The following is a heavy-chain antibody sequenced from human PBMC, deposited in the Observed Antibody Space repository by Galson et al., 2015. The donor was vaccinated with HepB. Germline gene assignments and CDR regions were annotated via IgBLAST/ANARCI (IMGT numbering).Heavy chain of an antibody. V-gene: IGHV5-51*01. CDR2: IYPGDSDT. D-gene: IGHD6-13*01. J-gene: IGHJ5*02. CDR3: ARRAAAGTILGNWFDP. CDR1: GYSFPSYW. Sequence: QSGAEVKKPGESLKISCKGSGYSFPSYWIGWVRQMPGKGLEWMGIIYPGDSDTRYSPSFQGQVTISADKSISTAYLQWSSLKASDTAMYYCARRAAAGTILGNWFDPWGQGTLVTVSS.